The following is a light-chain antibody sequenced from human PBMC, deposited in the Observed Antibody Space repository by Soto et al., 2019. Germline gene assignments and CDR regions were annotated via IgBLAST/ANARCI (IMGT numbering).Light chain of an antibody. Sequence: QSDLTQPASVSGSPGQSITISCTGSSTDVGYYNYVAWYQHHPGKAPKLMIYEVSNRPSGVSNRFSGSKSGNTASLAISGLQAEDEADYYCSSYTTSSTQVFGGGTQLTVL. CDR1: STDVGYYNY. CDR3: SSYTTSSTQV. J-gene: IGLJ7*01. CDR2: EVS. V-gene: IGLV2-14*01.